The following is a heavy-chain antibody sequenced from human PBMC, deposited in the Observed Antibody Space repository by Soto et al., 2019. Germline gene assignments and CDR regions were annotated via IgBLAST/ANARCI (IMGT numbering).Heavy chain of an antibody. D-gene: IGHD3-22*01. Sequence: SVKVSCKASGGTFSSYAISWVRQAPGQGLEWMGGIIPIFGTANYAQKFQGRVTITADESTSTAYMELSSLRSEDTAVYYCARDDSSGYDVEMDYYYGMDVWGQGTTVTVSS. CDR1: GGTFSSYA. CDR2: IIPIFGTA. V-gene: IGHV1-69*13. CDR3: ARDDSSGYDVEMDYYYGMDV. J-gene: IGHJ6*02.